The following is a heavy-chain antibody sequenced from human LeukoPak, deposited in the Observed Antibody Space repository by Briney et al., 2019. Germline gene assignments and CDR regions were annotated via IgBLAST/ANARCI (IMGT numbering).Heavy chain of an antibody. CDR1: GGSISSYY. CDR3: ARGQIFWSGYYTWFDP. D-gene: IGHD3-3*01. CDR2: IYYSGST. V-gene: IGHV4-59*12. Sequence: SETLSLTCTVSGGSISSYYWSWIRQPPGKGLEWIGYIYYSGSTYYDPSLKSRVTISVDTSKNQFSLKLSSVTAADTAVYYCARGQIFWSGYYTWFDPWGQGTLVTVSS. J-gene: IGHJ5*02.